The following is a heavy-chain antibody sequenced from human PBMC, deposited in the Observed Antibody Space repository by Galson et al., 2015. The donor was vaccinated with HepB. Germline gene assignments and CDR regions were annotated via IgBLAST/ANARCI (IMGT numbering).Heavy chain of an antibody. J-gene: IGHJ4*02. CDR1: GFTFSSYG. V-gene: IGHV3-30*18. D-gene: IGHD3-10*01. Sequence: SLRLSCAASGFTFSSYGMHWVRQAPGKGLEWVAVISYDGSNKYYADSVKGRFTISRDNSKNTLYLQMNSLRAEDTAVYYCAKIPGLWFGEFDKGLSFDYWGQGTLVTVSS. CDR2: ISYDGSNK. CDR3: AKIPGLWFGEFDKGLSFDY.